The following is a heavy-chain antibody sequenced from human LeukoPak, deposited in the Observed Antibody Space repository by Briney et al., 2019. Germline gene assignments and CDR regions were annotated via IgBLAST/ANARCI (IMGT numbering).Heavy chain of an antibody. CDR3: ARMILLLSEVLTVPPLGFDY. CDR1: VYTFTTYG. CDR2: IIVYNGNT. D-gene: IGHD3-9*01. Sequence: ASVKVSFKATVYTFTTYGISWVRQAPGQGLEWLGRIIVYNGNTNYAQKLQGRVTMTTDTSASTACMELRSLRSDDTAVYYCARMILLLSEVLTVPPLGFDYWGQGTLVTVSS. J-gene: IGHJ4*02. V-gene: IGHV1-18*01.